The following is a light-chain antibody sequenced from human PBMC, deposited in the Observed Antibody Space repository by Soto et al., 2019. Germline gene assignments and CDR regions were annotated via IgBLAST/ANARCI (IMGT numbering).Light chain of an antibody. CDR3: CSYAGTAPFV. J-gene: IGLJ1*01. CDR1: SSDVGSYNL. Sequence: QSALTQPASVSGSPGQSITISCTGTSSDVGSYNLVSWYQQHPGKAPKLMIYEGNKRPSGVSNRFSGSKSANTASLTISGLQTEAEDDYYCCSYAGTAPFVFGTGTKVTVL. V-gene: IGLV2-23*01. CDR2: EGN.